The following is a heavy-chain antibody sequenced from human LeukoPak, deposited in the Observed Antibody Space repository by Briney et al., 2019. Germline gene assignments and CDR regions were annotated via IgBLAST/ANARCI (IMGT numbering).Heavy chain of an antibody. Sequence: GGSLRLSCAASGFTFSSSAMHWVRQAPGKGLEYVSAISSNGGSTYYANSVKGRFTISRDNSKNTLYLQMGSLRAEDMAVYYCARGGGRLRYFDWLLQGSDYWGQGTLVTVSS. CDR2: ISSNGGST. V-gene: IGHV3-64*01. CDR3: ARGGGRLRYFDWLLQGSDY. J-gene: IGHJ4*02. CDR1: GFTFSSSA. D-gene: IGHD3-9*01.